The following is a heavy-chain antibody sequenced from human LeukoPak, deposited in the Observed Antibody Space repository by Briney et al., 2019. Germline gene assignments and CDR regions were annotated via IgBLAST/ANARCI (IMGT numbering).Heavy chain of an antibody. CDR3: AKDYAVGSIDY. V-gene: IGHV3-48*01. D-gene: IGHD3-16*01. Sequence: GGSLRLSCAASGFTFSDYNMNWVRQVPGKGLESVSYMSRSGDIIYYADSVKGRFTISRDNSKNTVSLQMESLRAEDTALYYCAKDYAVGSIDYWGQGTLVTVSS. CDR2: MSRSGDII. J-gene: IGHJ4*02. CDR1: GFTFSDYN.